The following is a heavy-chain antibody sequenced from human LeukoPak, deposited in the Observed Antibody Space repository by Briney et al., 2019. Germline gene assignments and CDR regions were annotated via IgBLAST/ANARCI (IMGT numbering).Heavy chain of an antibody. CDR2: INHSGST. CDR1: GGSFSGYY. Sequence: SETLSLTCAVYGGSFSGYYWSWIRQPPGKGLEWIGEINHSGSTNYNPSLKSRVTISVDTSKNQFSLNLSSVTAAGTAVYYCARVYYSSSYDYWYFDLWGRGTLVTVSS. J-gene: IGHJ2*01. CDR3: ARVYYSSSYDYWYFDL. D-gene: IGHD6-13*01. V-gene: IGHV4-34*01.